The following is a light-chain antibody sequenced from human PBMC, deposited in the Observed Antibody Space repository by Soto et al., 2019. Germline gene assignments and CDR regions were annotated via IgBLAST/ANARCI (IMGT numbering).Light chain of an antibody. J-gene: IGLJ2*01. CDR2: EVS. CDR3: SSYTGSSSVV. Sequence: QSVLTQPASVSGSPGQSITISCTGTSSDVGGYNYVSWYQQHPGKAPKLMIYEVSNRPSGASNRFSGSKSANTASLTISGLQAADEADYYCSSYTGSSSVVFGGGTKVTVL. CDR1: SSDVGGYNY. V-gene: IGLV2-14*01.